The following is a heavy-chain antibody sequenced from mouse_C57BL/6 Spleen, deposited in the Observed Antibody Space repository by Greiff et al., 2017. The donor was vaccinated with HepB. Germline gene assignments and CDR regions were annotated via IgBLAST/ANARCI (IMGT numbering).Heavy chain of an antibody. CDR3: AKIPYGYDGAY. J-gene: IGHJ3*01. V-gene: IGHV5-17*01. D-gene: IGHD2-2*01. Sequence: EVKLMESGGGLVKPGGSLKLSCAASGFTFSDYGMHWVRQAPEKGLEWVAYISSGSSTIYYADTVKGRFTISRDNAKNTLFLQMTSLRSEDTAMYYCAKIPYGYDGAYWGQGTLVTVSA. CDR1: GFTFSDYG. CDR2: ISSGSSTI.